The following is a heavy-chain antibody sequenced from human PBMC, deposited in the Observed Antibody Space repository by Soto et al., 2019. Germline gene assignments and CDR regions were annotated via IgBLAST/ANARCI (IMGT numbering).Heavy chain of an antibody. CDR3: ARDKITGLFDY. CDR2: INHSGST. V-gene: IGHV4-34*01. D-gene: IGHD2-8*02. J-gene: IGHJ4*02. Sequence: VQLQQWGAGLLKPSETLSLTCAVYGGSFSGYYWTWIRQPPGTGLEWIGEINHSGSTNYNPSIKSRVTISVDTSKNQFSLKLTSVTAADTAVYYCARDKITGLFDYWGQGTLVTVSS. CDR1: GGSFSGYY.